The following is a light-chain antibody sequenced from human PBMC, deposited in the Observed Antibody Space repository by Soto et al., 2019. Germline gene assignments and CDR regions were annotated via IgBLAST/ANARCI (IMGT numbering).Light chain of an antibody. CDR2: RNS. Sequence: QSVLTQPPSASGTPGPRVTISCSGSSSNIGSNYVYWYQQLPGTVPQLLIYRNSERPSGVPDRFSGSKSGTSSSLAISGLRSEEEAEYYCAAWDDSLSGVVFGGGTKLTVL. V-gene: IGLV1-47*01. CDR3: AAWDDSLSGVV. J-gene: IGLJ2*01. CDR1: SSNIGSNY.